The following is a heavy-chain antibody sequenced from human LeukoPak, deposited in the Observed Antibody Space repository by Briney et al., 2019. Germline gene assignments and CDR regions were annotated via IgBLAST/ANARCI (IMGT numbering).Heavy chain of an antibody. CDR1: GFTFSSYA. Sequence: GGSLRLSCAASGFTFSSYAMSWVRQAPGKGLEWVSGVSRSGGSTNYADSVKGRFTISRDNSKSTLYLQMNSLRAEDTAVYYCARGSYYGYYYFDYWGQGTLVTVSS. CDR2: VSRSGGST. D-gene: IGHD1-26*01. V-gene: IGHV3-23*01. CDR3: ARGSYYGYYYFDY. J-gene: IGHJ4*02.